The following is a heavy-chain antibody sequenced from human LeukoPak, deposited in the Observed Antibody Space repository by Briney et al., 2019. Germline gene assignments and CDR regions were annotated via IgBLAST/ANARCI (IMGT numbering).Heavy chain of an antibody. Sequence: GESLKISCKGSRYSFTSYWISWVRQMPGKGLEWMGRIDPSDSYTDYSPSFQGHVTISADKSISTAYLQWSSLKASDTAMYYCARRARDGMDVWGKGTTVTVSS. J-gene: IGHJ6*04. CDR3: ARRARDGMDV. CDR2: IDPSDSYT. CDR1: RYSFTSYW. V-gene: IGHV5-10-1*01.